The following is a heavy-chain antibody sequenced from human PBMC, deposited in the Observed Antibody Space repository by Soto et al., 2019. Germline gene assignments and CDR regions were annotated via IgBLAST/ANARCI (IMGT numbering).Heavy chain of an antibody. D-gene: IGHD3-9*01. J-gene: IGHJ4*02. CDR1: GFTFGSYA. Sequence: QVQLVQSGGGVVQPGKSLRLSCAASGFTFGSYAMHWVRQAPGKGLEWVAVISHDGRNKDYVDSVKGRFTISSDTSKNTLYLPMNSLRVEDTAVYYCAKATGYAILTGLIGDLDYWGPGTLVTVSS. CDR3: AKATGYAILTGLIGDLDY. CDR2: ISHDGRNK. V-gene: IGHV3-30*18.